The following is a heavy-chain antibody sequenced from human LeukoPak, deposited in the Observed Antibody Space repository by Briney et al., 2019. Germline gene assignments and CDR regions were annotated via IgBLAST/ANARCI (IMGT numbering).Heavy chain of an antibody. CDR3: AREGDEDLATSDGSGAFDI. J-gene: IGHJ3*02. CDR2: IHPNRGDT. V-gene: IGHV1-2*02. D-gene: IGHD5-24*01. CDR1: GYTFTAYY. Sequence: ASVKVSCKASGYTFTAYYIHWVRQAPGQGLEWMGWIHPNRGDTGYAQKFRGRVTMTRDTSISTAYLEMSGLGSDDSAVYYCAREGDEDLATSDGSGAFDIWGQGTTVIVSS.